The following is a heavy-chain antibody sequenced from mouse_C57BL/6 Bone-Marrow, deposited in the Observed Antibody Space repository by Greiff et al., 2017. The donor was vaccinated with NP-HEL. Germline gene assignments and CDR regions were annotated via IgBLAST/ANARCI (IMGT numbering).Heavy chain of an antibody. CDR2: ICTGGSTI. V-gene: IGHV5-17*01. CDR3: ARQGHWYFDV. Sequence: EVQVVQSGAGLVKPGGSLKLSCAASGFTFRDYGMHWVRQAPEKGLEWVAYICTGGSTIYYADTVKGRFTISRDNAKNTLFLRMTSLGSEDTAMYYCARQGHWYFDVWGTGTTVTVSS. CDR1: GFTFRDYG. J-gene: IGHJ1*03.